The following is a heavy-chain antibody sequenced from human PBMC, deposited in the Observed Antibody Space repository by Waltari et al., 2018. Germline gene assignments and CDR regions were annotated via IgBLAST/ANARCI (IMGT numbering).Heavy chain of an antibody. CDR1: GGSISSGGYY. V-gene: IGHV4-31*03. J-gene: IGHJ5*02. D-gene: IGHD6-13*01. Sequence: QVQLQESGPGLVKPSQTLSLTCTVSGGSISSGGYYWSWIRQHPGKALAWIGYIYYSGSTHYNPSLKSRVTISVDTSKNQFSLKLSSVTAADTAVYYCARVLREQQLADPWGQGTLVTVSS. CDR3: ARVLREQQLADP. CDR2: IYYSGST.